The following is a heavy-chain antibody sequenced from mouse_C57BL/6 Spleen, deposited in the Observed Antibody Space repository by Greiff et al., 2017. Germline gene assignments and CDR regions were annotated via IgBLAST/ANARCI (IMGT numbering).Heavy chain of an antibody. CDR1: GFSFNTYA. J-gene: IGHJ4*01. CDR3: VRHDYDGAMDY. Sequence: VQLKESGGGLVQPKGSLKLSCAASGFSFNTYAMNWVRQAPGKGLEWVARIRSKSNNYATYYADSVKDRFTISRDDSESMLYLQMNNLKTEDTAIYYCVRHDYDGAMDYWGQGTSVTVSS. V-gene: IGHV10-1*01. D-gene: IGHD2-4*01. CDR2: IRSKSNNYAT.